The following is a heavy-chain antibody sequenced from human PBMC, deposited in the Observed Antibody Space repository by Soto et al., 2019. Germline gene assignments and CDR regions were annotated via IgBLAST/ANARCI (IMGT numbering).Heavy chain of an antibody. CDR1: GYTLTELS. Sequence: ASVKVSCKVSGYTLTELSMHWVRQAPGKGLEWMGGFDPEDGETIYAQKLQGRVTMTTDTSTSTAYMELRSLRSDDTAVYYCARINDFWSGSYMDVWGKGTTVTVSS. D-gene: IGHD3-3*01. CDR3: ARINDFWSGSYMDV. CDR2: FDPEDGET. V-gene: IGHV1-24*01. J-gene: IGHJ6*03.